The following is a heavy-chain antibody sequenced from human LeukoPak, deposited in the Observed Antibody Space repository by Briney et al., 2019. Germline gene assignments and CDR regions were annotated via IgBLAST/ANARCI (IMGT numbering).Heavy chain of an antibody. CDR3: AKRLPFYYDY. D-gene: IGHD5-18*01. J-gene: IGHJ4*02. CDR1: GFTFSSYA. V-gene: IGHV3-64*01. CDR2: ISSNGGSA. Sequence: GGSLRLSCAASGFTFSSYAMHWVRQAPGKGLEYVSAISSNGGSAYYANSVKGRFTISRDNSKNTLYLQMNSLRAEDTAIYYCAKRLPFYYDYWGQGILVTVSS.